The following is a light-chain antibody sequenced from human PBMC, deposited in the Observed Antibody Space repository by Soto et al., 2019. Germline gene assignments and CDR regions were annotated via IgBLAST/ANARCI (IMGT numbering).Light chain of an antibody. J-gene: IGLJ2*01. CDR2: INSDGSH. CDR3: QNWGSGIVV. CDR1: SGHSNYA. Sequence: QLVLTQSPSASASLGASVKLTCTLSSGHSNYAIAWHQQQSEKGPRYLMKINSDGSHSTGDGTPDRSSGSSSGAERYLTFASLQYEDEDDYYCQNWGSGIVVFGRGTKVTVL. V-gene: IGLV4-69*01.